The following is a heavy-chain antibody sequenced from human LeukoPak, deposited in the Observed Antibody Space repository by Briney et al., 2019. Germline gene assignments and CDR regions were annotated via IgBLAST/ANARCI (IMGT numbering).Heavy chain of an antibody. D-gene: IGHD3-22*01. CDR3: AKDPRRITMIVVVIPYFDY. CDR1: GFTFSSYS. CDR2: ISSSSSTI. Sequence: GGSLRLSCAASGFTFSSYSMNWVRQAPGKGLEWVSYISSSSSTIYYADSAKGRFTISRDNSKNTLYLQMNSLRAEDTAVYYCAKDPRRITMIVVVIPYFDYWGQGTLVTVSS. V-gene: IGHV3-48*01. J-gene: IGHJ4*02.